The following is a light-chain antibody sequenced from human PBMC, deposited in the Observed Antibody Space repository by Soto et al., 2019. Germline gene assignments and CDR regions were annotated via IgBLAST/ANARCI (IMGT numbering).Light chain of an antibody. CDR1: SSDIGAYDY. J-gene: IGLJ1*01. Sequence: QSALTQPASLSGSPGQSITISCTGTSSDIGAYDYVSWFQQHPGKAPKLMISEVNNRPSGVSNRFYGSKSGNTAYLTISGLQGEDEAEYFGFSFTTTSTHVFGTGTKLTAL. CDR2: EVN. CDR3: FSFTTTSTHV. V-gene: IGLV2-14*01.